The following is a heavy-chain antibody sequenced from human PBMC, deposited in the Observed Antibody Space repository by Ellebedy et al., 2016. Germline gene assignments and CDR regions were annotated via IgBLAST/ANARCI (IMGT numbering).Heavy chain of an antibody. J-gene: IGHJ1*01. Sequence: GGSLRLSXAASGFTFSNYGMHWVRQAPGKGLEWVAVIWADGSNKYYTDSVKGRFTVSRDNFKNTVYLQMDSLRPEDTAVYYCAKDLGKFPGLFCTGPDHWGQGTLVTVSS. D-gene: IGHD2-8*02. V-gene: IGHV3-30*02. CDR3: AKDLGKFPGLFCTGPDH. CDR2: IWADGSNK. CDR1: GFTFSNYG.